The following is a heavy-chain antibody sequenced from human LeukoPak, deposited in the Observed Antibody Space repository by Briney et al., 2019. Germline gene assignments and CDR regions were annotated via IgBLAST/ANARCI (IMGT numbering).Heavy chain of an antibody. D-gene: IGHD6-6*01. Sequence: GGSLRLSCAASGFSFSSYAMSWVRQAPGKGLEWGSAVSGGGDTTYTAGSVKGRFTISRDNSKNTIYLQMNTLITEDTALYYCAGISYSGTWPVGYWGQGTLVTVTA. CDR3: AGISYSGTWPVGY. CDR2: VSGGGDTT. CDR1: GFSFSSYA. V-gene: IGHV3-23*01. J-gene: IGHJ4*02.